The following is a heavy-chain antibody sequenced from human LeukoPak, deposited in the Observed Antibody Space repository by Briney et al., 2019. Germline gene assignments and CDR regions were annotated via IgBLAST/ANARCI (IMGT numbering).Heavy chain of an antibody. J-gene: IGHJ4*02. CDR2: IKQDGSEK. D-gene: IGHD3-10*01. V-gene: IGHV3-7*01. Sequence: SGGSLRLSCAASGFTFSSYAMSWVRQAPGKGLEWVANIKQDGSEKYYVDSVKGRFTISRDNAKNSLYLQMNSLRVEDTAVYYCAKDSKRWKTYYYEAGSYYFDYWGQGTRVTVSS. CDR3: AKDSKRWKTYYYEAGSYYFDY. CDR1: GFTFSSYA.